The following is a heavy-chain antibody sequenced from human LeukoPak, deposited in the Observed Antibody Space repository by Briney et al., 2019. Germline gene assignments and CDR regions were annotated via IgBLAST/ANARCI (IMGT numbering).Heavy chain of an antibody. Sequence: GGSLRLSCAASGFTVSSNYMSWVRQAPGKGLEWVSVIYSGGSTYYADSVKGRFTISRDNAKNSLYLQMNSLRAEDTAVYYCARGRYGSGSYLWGRGVYWGQGTLVTVSS. D-gene: IGHD3-10*01. J-gene: IGHJ4*02. CDR2: IYSGGST. CDR1: GFTVSSNY. CDR3: ARGRYGSGSYLWGRGVY. V-gene: IGHV3-53*01.